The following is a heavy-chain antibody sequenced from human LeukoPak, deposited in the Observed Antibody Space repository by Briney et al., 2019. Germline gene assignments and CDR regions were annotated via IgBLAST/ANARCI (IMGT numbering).Heavy chain of an antibody. Sequence: GGSLRLSCAASGFTSSNYAMHWVRQTPGKGLKYVSAISSNGDNTYYANSVEGRFIISRDNSKNTLYLQMGSLRAEDMAVYYCARDREGGMDVWGQGTTVTVSS. CDR3: ARDREGGMDV. J-gene: IGHJ6*02. CDR2: ISSNGDNT. CDR1: GFTSSNYA. V-gene: IGHV3-64*01.